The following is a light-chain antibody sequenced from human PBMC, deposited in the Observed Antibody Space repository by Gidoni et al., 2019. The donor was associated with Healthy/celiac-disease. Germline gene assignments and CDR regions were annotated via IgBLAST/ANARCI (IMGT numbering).Light chain of an antibody. Sequence: EIVMTQSPATLSVSPGERATLSCRASQSVNSNLAWYQQKPGQAHRLLIYGASTRATGIPARFSGSGSGTEFTLTIRSLQSEEFAVYYCQQYNNWPPYTFGQGTKLEIK. J-gene: IGKJ2*01. CDR1: QSVNSN. CDR2: GAS. CDR3: QQYNNWPPYT. V-gene: IGKV3-15*01.